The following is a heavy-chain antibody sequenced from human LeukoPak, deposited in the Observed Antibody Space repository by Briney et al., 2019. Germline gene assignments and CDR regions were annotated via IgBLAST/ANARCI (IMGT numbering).Heavy chain of an antibody. CDR2: INHSGST. CDR3: ARGDDSSGNFDY. CDR1: GGSFSGYY. J-gene: IGHJ4*02. Sequence: SETLSLTCAVYGGSFSGYYWSWIRQPPGKGLEWIGEINHSGSTNYNPSLKSRVTISVDTSKNQFSLKLSSVTAADTAVYYCARGDDSSGNFDYWGQGTLVTVSS. D-gene: IGHD3-22*01. V-gene: IGHV4-34*01.